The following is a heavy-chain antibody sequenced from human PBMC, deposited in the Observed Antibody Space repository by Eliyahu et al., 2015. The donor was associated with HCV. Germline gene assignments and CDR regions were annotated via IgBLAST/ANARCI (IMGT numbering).Heavy chain of an antibody. D-gene: IGHD6-13*01. CDR3: ARSGTLAAGFDY. J-gene: IGHJ4*02. CDR2: INSDGSST. Sequence: EVQLAESGGRLVQPGGSLRLSCAASGFTFSSYWMHWVRQVPGKGLVWVSRINSDGSSTTYADSVKGRFTISRDNSKNTLFLQLKSLTVADTAVYYCARSGTLAAGFDYWGQGTLVTVSS. V-gene: IGHV3-74*01. CDR1: GFTFSSYW.